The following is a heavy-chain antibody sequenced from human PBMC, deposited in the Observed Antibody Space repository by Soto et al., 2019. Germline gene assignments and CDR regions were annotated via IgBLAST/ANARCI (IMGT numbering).Heavy chain of an antibody. CDR3: ARLPGGLRKWWFDP. J-gene: IGHJ5*02. V-gene: IGHV4-38-2*01. CDR2: IYYSGST. CDR1: GDSISSVYY. D-gene: IGHD4-17*01. Sequence: SETLSLTCVVSGDSISSVYYWAWIRQPPGKGLEWIGSIYYSGSTNYNPSLKSRVTISVDTSKNQFSLKLSSVTAADTAVYYCARLPGGLRKWWFDPWGQGTLVTVSS.